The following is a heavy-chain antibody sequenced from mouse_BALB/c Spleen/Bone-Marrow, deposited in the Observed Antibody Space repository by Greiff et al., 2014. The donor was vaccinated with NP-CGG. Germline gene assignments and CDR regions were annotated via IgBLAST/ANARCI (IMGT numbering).Heavy chain of an antibody. CDR1: GYTFTSYL. D-gene: IGHD4-1*01. V-gene: IGHV1-14*01. CDR2: ITPYNDDT. CDR3: ARWGGTPYFDY. Sequence: EVQLQQSGPELVKPGASVKMSCKASGYTFTSYLIHWVKQKPGQGLEWIGYITPYNDDTKYNEKFKGTATLTSDKSSSTAYMELSSLTSEDSAVYYCARWGGTPYFDYWGQGTTLTVSS. J-gene: IGHJ2*01.